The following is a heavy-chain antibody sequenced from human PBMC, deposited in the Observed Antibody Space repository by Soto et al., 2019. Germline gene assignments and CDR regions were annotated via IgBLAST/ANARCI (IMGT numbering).Heavy chain of an antibody. Sequence: PGGSLRLSCAASGFTFSSYAMSWVRQAPGKGLEWVSAISGSGGSTYYADSVKGRFTISRDNSKNTLYLQMNSLRAEDTAVYYCAKGRAYYYDSSGYLDYWGQGTLVTVSS. J-gene: IGHJ4*02. D-gene: IGHD3-22*01. V-gene: IGHV3-23*01. CDR3: AKGRAYYYDSSGYLDY. CDR2: ISGSGGST. CDR1: GFTFSSYA.